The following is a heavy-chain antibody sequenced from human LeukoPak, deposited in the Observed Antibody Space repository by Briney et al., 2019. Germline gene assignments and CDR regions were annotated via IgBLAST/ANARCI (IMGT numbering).Heavy chain of an antibody. CDR2: ISSSSNYI. CDR3: ARDLIAVAGISND. Sequence: GGSLRLSCAASGFTFSTYTMKWVRQAPGKGLEWVSSISSSSNYIYYANSVKGRFTISRDNAKNSLYLQMSSLRAEDTAVYYCARDLIAVAGISNDWGQGTLVTVSS. V-gene: IGHV3-21*01. CDR1: GFTFSTYT. D-gene: IGHD6-19*01. J-gene: IGHJ4*02.